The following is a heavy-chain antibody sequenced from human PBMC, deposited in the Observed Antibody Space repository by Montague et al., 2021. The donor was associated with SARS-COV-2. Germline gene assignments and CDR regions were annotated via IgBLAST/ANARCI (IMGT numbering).Heavy chain of an antibody. CDR1: GGSFSGHY. V-gene: IGHV4-34*01. D-gene: IGHD3-3*01. Sequence: SETLSLTCAVYGGSFSGHYWSWIRQPPGKGLEWIGEINHSGSPKYNPSLKSRVILLVDTSKNQFSLKLSSVTAADTAVYYCARLDRDITIFGVVRGYFDLWGRGTLVTVSS. J-gene: IGHJ2*01. CDR3: ARLDRDITIFGVVRGYFDL. CDR2: INHSGSP.